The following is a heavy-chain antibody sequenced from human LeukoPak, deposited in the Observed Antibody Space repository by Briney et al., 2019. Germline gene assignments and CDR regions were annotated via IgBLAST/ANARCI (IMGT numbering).Heavy chain of an antibody. CDR2: INWNGGST. D-gene: IGHD3-10*01. V-gene: IGHV3-20*04. CDR3: AREQYGSGSYYKAPRAAFDI. Sequence: GGSLRLSCAASGFTFDDYGMGWVRQAPGKGLEWVSGINWNGGSTGYADSVKGRFTISRDNAKNSLYLQMNSLRAEDTAVYYCAREQYGSGSYYKAPRAAFDIWGQGTMVTVSS. J-gene: IGHJ3*02. CDR1: GFTFDDYG.